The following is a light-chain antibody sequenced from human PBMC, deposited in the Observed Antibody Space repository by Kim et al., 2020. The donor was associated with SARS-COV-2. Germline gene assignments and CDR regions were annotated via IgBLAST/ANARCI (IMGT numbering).Light chain of an antibody. J-gene: IGLJ2*01. Sequence: VSPGQTASITFSGDKLGDKYACWYQQKPGQSPVLVIYQDSKRPSGVPERFSGSNSGNTATLTIRGTQAMDEADYYCQAWDSSTVVFGGGTQLTVL. V-gene: IGLV3-1*01. CDR2: QDS. CDR1: KLGDKY. CDR3: QAWDSSTVV.